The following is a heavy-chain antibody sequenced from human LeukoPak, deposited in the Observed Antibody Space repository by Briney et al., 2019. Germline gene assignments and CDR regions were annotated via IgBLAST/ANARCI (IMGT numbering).Heavy chain of an antibody. CDR3: ASLRTGDLDY. V-gene: IGHV4-39*01. J-gene: IGHJ4*02. CDR1: GGSISSSNYY. D-gene: IGHD3-16*01. CDR2: IYYSGST. Sequence: ASETLSLTCTVSGGSISSSNYYWGWIRQPPGKGLEWIGNIYYSGSTYYNPSFKSRLTISVDTSKNQFSLKLSSVTAADTAVSYCASLRTGDLDYWGQGALVTVSS.